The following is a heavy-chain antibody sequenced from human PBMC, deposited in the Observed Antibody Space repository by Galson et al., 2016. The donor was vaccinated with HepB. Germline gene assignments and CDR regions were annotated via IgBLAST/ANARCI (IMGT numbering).Heavy chain of an antibody. D-gene: IGHD3-10*01. CDR3: AKRALHYGSGIDY. CDR1: GFTFSCYA. CDR2: IGGSGDGT. Sequence: SLRLSCAASGFTFSCYAMTWVRQAPGKGLEWVSAIGGSGDGTYYADSVKGRFTISRDNSKNTLYLEMNSLRAEDTAVYFCAKRALHYGSGIDYWGQGILVTVSS. J-gene: IGHJ4*02. V-gene: IGHV3-23*01.